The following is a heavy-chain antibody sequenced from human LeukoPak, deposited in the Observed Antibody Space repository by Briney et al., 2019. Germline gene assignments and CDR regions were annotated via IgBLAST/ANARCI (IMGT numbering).Heavy chain of an antibody. D-gene: IGHD1-14*01. CDR1: GFTFSNAW. CDR3: ARDNYNLFDY. V-gene: IGHV3-7*01. Sequence: GGSLRLSCAASGFTFSNAWMSWVRQAPGKGLEWVANMNQDGIEKYYVDSVKGRFTISRDNAKNSLYLEMNSLRAEDTAVYYCARDNYNLFDYWGQGTLVTVSS. J-gene: IGHJ4*02. CDR2: MNQDGIEK.